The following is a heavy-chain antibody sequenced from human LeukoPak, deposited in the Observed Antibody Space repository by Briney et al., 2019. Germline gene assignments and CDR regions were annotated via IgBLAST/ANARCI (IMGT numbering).Heavy chain of an antibody. Sequence: SVKVSCKTSGGTFSRHAISWVRQAPGQGLEWMGRITPKLRTANYAQKFQGRVTITADESTSTVYMEVTSLRSEDTAVYYCAGDDYGDPGDGCDIWGQGTLVTVSS. CDR2: ITPKLRTA. CDR3: AGDDYGDPGDGCDI. D-gene: IGHD4-17*01. CDR1: GGTFSRHA. J-gene: IGHJ3*02. V-gene: IGHV1-69*11.